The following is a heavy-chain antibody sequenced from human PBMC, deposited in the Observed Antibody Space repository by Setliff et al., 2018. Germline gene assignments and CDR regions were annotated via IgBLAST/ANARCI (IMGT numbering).Heavy chain of an antibody. CDR1: GYTFTSYG. CDR2: ISAYNGNT. Sequence: ASVKVSCKVSGYTFTSYGISWVRQAPGQGLEWMGWISAYNGNTNYAQKLQGRVTMTTDTSTSTAYMELRSLRSDDTAVYYCARVPYPHRFPYSNYLGYYYYYYMDVWGKGTTVTVSS. CDR3: ARVPYPHRFPYSNYLGYYYYYYMDV. V-gene: IGHV1-18*01. J-gene: IGHJ6*03. D-gene: IGHD4-4*01.